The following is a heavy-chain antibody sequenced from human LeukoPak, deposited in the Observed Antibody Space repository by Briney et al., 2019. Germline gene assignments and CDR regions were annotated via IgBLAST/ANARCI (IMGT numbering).Heavy chain of an antibody. V-gene: IGHV3-21*01. J-gene: IGHJ6*02. CDR2: ISSSSSYI. CDR3: AGPYCSSTSCYSNYYGMDV. D-gene: IGHD2-2*01. CDR1: GFTFSSYS. Sequence: GGSLRLSCAASGFTFSSYSMNWVRQAPGKGLEWVSSISSSSSYIYYADSVKGRFTISRDNAKNSLSLQMNSLRAEDTAVYYCAGPYCSSTSCYSNYYGMDVWGQGTTVTVSS.